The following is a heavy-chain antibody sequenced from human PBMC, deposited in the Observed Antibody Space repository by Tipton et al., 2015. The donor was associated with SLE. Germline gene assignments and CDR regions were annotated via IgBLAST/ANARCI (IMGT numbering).Heavy chain of an antibody. CDR2: VSAYNGNT. Sequence: QSGPEVKKPGASVKASCKASGYTFTSYGISWVRQAPGQGIELLGWVSAYNGNTNYAQKLQGRITMTTDTPTGTAYMELRSLRSDDTAVYYCAVSGWGLNWFDPWGQGALVTVSS. CDR3: AVSGWGLNWFDP. D-gene: IGHD6-19*01. J-gene: IGHJ5*02. V-gene: IGHV1-18*01. CDR1: GYTFTSYG.